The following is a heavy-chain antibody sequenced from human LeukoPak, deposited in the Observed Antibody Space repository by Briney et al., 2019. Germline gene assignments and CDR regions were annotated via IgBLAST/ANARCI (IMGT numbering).Heavy chain of an antibody. CDR2: IIPILGIA. Sequence: ASVKVSCKASGGTFSSYAISWVRQAPGQGLEWMGRIIPILGIANYAQKFQGRVTITADKSTSTVYMELSSLRSEDTAVYYCASPEGGVVVAATYYYGMDVWGQGTTVTVSS. CDR1: GGTFSSYA. CDR3: ASPEGGVVVAATYYYGMDV. V-gene: IGHV1-69*04. D-gene: IGHD2-15*01. J-gene: IGHJ6*02.